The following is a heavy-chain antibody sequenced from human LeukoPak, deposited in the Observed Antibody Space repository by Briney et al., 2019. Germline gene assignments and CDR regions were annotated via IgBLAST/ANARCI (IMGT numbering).Heavy chain of an antibody. D-gene: IGHD5-18*01. Sequence: PSETLSLTCTVSGGSISSSSYYWGWIRQPPGKRLEWIGSIYYSGSTYYNPSLKSRVTISVDTSKNQFSLKLNSVTAADTAVYYCARRTHLWVYFDYWAQGTLVTVSS. CDR1: GGSISSSSYY. CDR3: ARRTHLWVYFDY. V-gene: IGHV4-39*01. J-gene: IGHJ4*02. CDR2: IYYSGST.